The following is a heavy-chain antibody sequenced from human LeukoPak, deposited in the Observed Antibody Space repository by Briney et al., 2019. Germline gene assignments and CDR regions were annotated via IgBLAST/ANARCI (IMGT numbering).Heavy chain of an antibody. D-gene: IGHD2-15*01. CDR1: GYTFTSHG. CDR2: INAYIGNT. Sequence: ASVKVSCKASGYTFTSHGISWVRQAPGQGLEWMGWINAYIGNTNYAQKLQGRVTMTTDTSTGTAYMELSRLRSDDTAVYYCARDFGGYCSGGSCYSERLCPGYWGQGTLVTVSS. J-gene: IGHJ4*02. CDR3: ARDFGGYCSGGSCYSERLCPGY. V-gene: IGHV1-18*01.